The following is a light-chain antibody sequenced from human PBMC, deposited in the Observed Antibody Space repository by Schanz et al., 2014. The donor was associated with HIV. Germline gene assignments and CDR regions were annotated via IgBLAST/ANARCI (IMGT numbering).Light chain of an antibody. CDR3: QQYNNWPPLT. J-gene: IGKJ4*01. Sequence: VLTQSPATLSVYPGERVTLSCRTTQIISNSLAWYQQRPGQPPRLLLYGASNRATGVPDRYSGSGSGTDFTLTISRLEPEDFAVYYCQQYNNWPPLTFGGGTKVEMK. V-gene: IGKV3D-15*01. CDR1: QIISNS. CDR2: GAS.